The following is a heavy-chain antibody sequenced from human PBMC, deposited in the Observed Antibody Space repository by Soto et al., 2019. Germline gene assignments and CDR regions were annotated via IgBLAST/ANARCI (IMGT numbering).Heavy chain of an antibody. Sequence: PSETLSLTCTVSGGSISSGDYYWSWIRQPPGKGLEWIGYIYYSGSTYYNPSLKSRVTISVDTSKNQFSLKLSSVTAADTAVYYCAREAVTNYNWFDPWGQGTLVTVSS. CDR1: GGSISSGDYY. CDR3: AREAVTNYNWFDP. J-gene: IGHJ5*02. V-gene: IGHV4-30-4*01. CDR2: IYYSGST. D-gene: IGHD4-4*01.